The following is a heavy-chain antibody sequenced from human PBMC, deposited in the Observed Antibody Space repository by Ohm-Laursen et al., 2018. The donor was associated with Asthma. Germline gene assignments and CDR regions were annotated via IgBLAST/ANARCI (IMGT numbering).Heavy chain of an antibody. CDR2: TIPIFGTA. J-gene: IGHJ6*02. CDR1: GGTFSSYA. V-gene: IGHV1-69*01. Sequence: SSVKVSCKASGGTFSSYAISWVRQAPGQGLEWMGGTIPIFGTANYAQKFQGRVTITADESTSTAYMELSSLRSEDTAVYYCAARGLDYYGMDVWGQGTTVTVSS. D-gene: IGHD3-16*01. CDR3: AARGLDYYGMDV.